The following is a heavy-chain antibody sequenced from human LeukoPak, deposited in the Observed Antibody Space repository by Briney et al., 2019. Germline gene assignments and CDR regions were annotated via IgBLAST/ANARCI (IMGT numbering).Heavy chain of an antibody. CDR2: ISGSGDNT. Sequence: GGSLRLSCAASGFTFDDYAMHWVRQAPGKGLEWVSGISGSGDNTYYADSVKGRFTISRDNSKNTLYVQVNSLGTEDTAAYYCAKGSYYDSSGSFYFDYWGQGTLVTVSS. V-gene: IGHV3-23*01. CDR1: GFTFDDYA. D-gene: IGHD3-22*01. CDR3: AKGSYYDSSGSFYFDY. J-gene: IGHJ4*02.